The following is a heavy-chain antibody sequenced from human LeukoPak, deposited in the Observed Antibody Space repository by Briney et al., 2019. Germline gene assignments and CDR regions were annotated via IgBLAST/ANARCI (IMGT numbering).Heavy chain of an antibody. CDR2: INPNSGGT. D-gene: IGHD3-10*01. CDR1: GYTFTGYY. J-gene: IGHJ5*02. Sequence: ASVTASCKASGYTFTGYYMHWVRQAPGQGLEWMGWINPNSGGTNYAQKFQGRVTMTRDTSISTAYMELSRLRSDDTAVYYCARDRLVRGVRAGDPRTRNVPNWFDPWGQGTLVTVSS. V-gene: IGHV1-2*02. CDR3: ARDRLVRGVRAGDPRTRNVPNWFDP.